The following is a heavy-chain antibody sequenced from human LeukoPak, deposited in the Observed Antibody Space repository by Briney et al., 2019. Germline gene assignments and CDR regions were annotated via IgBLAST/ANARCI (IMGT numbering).Heavy chain of an antibody. V-gene: IGHV3-30*04. CDR3: ARDQGSAVAGDYNWFDP. J-gene: IGHJ5*02. CDR2: ISYDGSNK. CDR1: GFTFSSYA. Sequence: GGSLRLSCAASGFTFSSYAMHWVRQAPGKGLEWVAVISYDGSNKYYADSVKGRFTISRDNSKNTLYLQMNSLRAEDTAVYYCARDQGSAVAGDYNWFDPWGQGTLVTVSS. D-gene: IGHD6-19*01.